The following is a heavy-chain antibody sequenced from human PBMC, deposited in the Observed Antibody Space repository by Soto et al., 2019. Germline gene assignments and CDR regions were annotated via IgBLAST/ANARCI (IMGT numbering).Heavy chain of an antibody. CDR1: GFTFSSYG. J-gene: IGHJ4*02. Sequence: QVQLVESGGGVVQPGRSLRLSCAASGFTFSSYGMHWVRQAPGKGLEWVAVIWYDGSNKYYADSVKGRFTISRDNSKNTLYLQMNSLRAEDTAVYYCARDGSKGYSYGTSWGQGTLVTVSS. D-gene: IGHD5-18*01. V-gene: IGHV3-33*01. CDR2: IWYDGSNK. CDR3: ARDGSKGYSYGTS.